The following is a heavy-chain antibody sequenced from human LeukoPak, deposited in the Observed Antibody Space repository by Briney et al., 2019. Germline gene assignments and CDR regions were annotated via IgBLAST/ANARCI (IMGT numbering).Heavy chain of an antibody. CDR2: IYHSGST. Sequence: PSETLSLTCAVSGGSISSGGYSWSWIRQPPGKGLEWIGYIYHSGSTYYNPSLKSRVTISVDRSKNQFSLKLSSVTAADTAVYYCARGPIAAAATYYFDYWGQGTLVTVSS. CDR3: ARGPIAAAATYYFDY. D-gene: IGHD6-13*01. V-gene: IGHV4-30-2*01. CDR1: GGSISSGGYS. J-gene: IGHJ4*02.